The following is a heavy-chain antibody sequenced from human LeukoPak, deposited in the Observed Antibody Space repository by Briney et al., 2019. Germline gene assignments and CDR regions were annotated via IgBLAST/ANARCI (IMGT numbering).Heavy chain of an antibody. CDR1: GYTFTGYY. CDR2: INPNSSVT. D-gene: IGHD3/OR15-3a*01. V-gene: IGHV1-2*02. J-gene: IGHJ4*02. Sequence: EASVKVSCKASGYTFTGYYMHWVRQAPGQGLEWMGWINPNSSVTNYAQKFQGRVTMTRDMSISTAYMELSRLTSDDTAVYYCARLSRYLDECWGQGTLVTVSS. CDR3: ARLSRYLDEC.